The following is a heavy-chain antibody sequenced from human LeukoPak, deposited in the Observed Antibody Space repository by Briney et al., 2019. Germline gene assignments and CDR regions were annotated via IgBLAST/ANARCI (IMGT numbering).Heavy chain of an antibody. V-gene: IGHV4-59*12. J-gene: IGHJ4*02. D-gene: IGHD3-22*01. CDR1: GGSISSYY. Sequence: SETLSLTCTVSGGSISSYYWSWIRQPPGKGLEWIGYIYYSGSTNYNPSLKSRVTISVDTSKNQFSLKLSSVTAADTAVYYCARVILDYYDSSGKSQYFDYWGQGTLVTVSS. CDR2: IYYSGST. CDR3: ARVILDYYDSSGKSQYFDY.